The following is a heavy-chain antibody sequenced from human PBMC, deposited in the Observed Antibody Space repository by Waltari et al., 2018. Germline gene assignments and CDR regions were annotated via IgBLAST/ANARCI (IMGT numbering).Heavy chain of an antibody. V-gene: IGHV4-39*01. CDR3: ARGRGVYSGSFIFDY. CDR1: GGSISSSSYY. Sequence: QLQLQESGPGLVKPSETLSLTCTVSGGSISSSSYYCGWIRQPPGKGLEWIGSIYYSGSTYYNPSLKSRVTISVDTSKNQFSLKLSSVTAADTAVYYCARGRGVYSGSFIFDYWGQGTLVTVSS. CDR2: IYYSGST. J-gene: IGHJ4*02. D-gene: IGHD1-26*01.